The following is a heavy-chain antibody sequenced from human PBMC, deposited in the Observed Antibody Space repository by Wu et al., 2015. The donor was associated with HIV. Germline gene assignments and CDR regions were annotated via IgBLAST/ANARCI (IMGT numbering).Heavy chain of an antibody. J-gene: IGHJ4*02. Sequence: QVHLVQFGGEVKKPGSSVKVTCKASGDGFTSYAVSWVRQAPGQGLEWMGGINPLFGTTSHTQKFQARVTFTTDESKSVVYMELSSLRSEDTAVYYCARGKGSDWDERIFDYWGQGTLVTVSS. D-gene: IGHD1-1*01. CDR3: ARGKGSDWDERIFDY. CDR2: INPLFGTT. CDR1: GDGFTSYA. V-gene: IGHV1-69*05.